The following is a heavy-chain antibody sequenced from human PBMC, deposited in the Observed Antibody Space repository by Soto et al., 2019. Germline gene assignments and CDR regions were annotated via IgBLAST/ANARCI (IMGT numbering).Heavy chain of an antibody. J-gene: IGHJ4*02. CDR2: IIPIFGTA. CDR3: GASERSIAGRPLDY. D-gene: IGHD6-6*01. CDR1: GGTFSSYA. V-gene: IGHV1-69*06. Sequence: QVQLVQSGAEVKKPGSSVKVSCKASGGTFSSYAISWVRQAPGQGLEWMGGIIPIFGTANYAQKFQGRVTITADKSTGPGYLGVGRLGSEGTAVYFCGASERSIAGRPLDYLGQGTLVTVSS.